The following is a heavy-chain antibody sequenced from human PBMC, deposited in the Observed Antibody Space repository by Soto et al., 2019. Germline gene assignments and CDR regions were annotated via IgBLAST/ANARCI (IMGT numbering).Heavy chain of an antibody. Sequence: QVQLQESGPGLVKPSQTLSLTCTVSGGSISSGDYYWSWIRQPPGKGLEWIGYIYYSGSTYYNPSLQSRVTISVDPSKNQFSLKLSSVTAADTAVYYCARAGGCGSDCLIYWGQGTLVTVSS. CDR2: IYYSGST. CDR3: ARAGGCGSDCLIY. V-gene: IGHV4-30-4*01. D-gene: IGHD2-21*02. J-gene: IGHJ4*02. CDR1: GGSISSGDYY.